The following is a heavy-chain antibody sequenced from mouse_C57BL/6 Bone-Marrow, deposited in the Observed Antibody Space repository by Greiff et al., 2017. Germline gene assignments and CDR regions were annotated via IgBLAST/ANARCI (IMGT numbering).Heavy chain of an antibody. J-gene: IGHJ3*01. CDR1: GYTFTSYW. CDR2: IDPSDSYT. CDR3: ARSRAYYDYDGTWFAY. V-gene: IGHV1-59*01. D-gene: IGHD2-4*01. Sequence: QVQLQQPGAELVRPGTSVKLSCKASGYTFTSYWMPWVKQRPGQGLEWIGVIDPSDSYTNYNQKFKGKATLTVDTSSSTAYMQLSSLTSEDSAVYYCARSRAYYDYDGTWFAYWGQGTLVTVSA.